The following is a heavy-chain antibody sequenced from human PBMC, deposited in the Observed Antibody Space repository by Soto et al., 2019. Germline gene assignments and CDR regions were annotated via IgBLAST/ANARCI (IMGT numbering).Heavy chain of an antibody. V-gene: IGHV1-18*01. CDR3: VRGLAAGNCDY. CDR1: GYTFTSYG. CDR2: ISAYNGNT. Sequence: QVQLVQSGAEVKKPGASVKVSCKASGYTFTSYGISWVRQAPGQGLEWMGWISAYNGNTNNAQKLQGRVTMNADTSTSTAYMELRSLRSDATAVYYCVRGLAAGNCDYWGQGTLVTVSS. J-gene: IGHJ4*02. D-gene: IGHD6-13*01.